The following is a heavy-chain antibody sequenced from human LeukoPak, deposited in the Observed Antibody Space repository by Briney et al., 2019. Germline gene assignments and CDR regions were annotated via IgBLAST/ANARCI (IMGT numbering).Heavy chain of an antibody. Sequence: PGGSLRLSCAASGFTFSSYAMHWVRQAPGKGLEWVAFIRYDGSDKYYADSVKGRFTISRDNAKNTLYLQMNSLRAEDTAVYYCARTEYCSPTSCKYASFWGQGTMVTVSS. CDR2: IRYDGSDK. D-gene: IGHD2-2*01. J-gene: IGHJ3*01. CDR3: ARTEYCSPTSCKYASF. CDR1: GFTFSSYA. V-gene: IGHV3-30*04.